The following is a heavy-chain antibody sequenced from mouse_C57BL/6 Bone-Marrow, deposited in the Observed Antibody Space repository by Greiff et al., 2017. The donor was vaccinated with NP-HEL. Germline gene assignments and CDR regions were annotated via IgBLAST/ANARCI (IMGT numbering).Heavy chain of an antibody. CDR2: ISSGGSYT. V-gene: IGHV5-6*01. D-gene: IGHD1-1*01. J-gene: IGHJ1*03. CDR3: ARHLYYYGSSPPWYFDV. CDR1: GFTFSSYG. Sequence: EVKLMESGGDLVKPGGSLKLSCAASGFTFSSYGMSWVRQTPDKRLEWVATISSGGSYTYYTDSVKGRFPISRDNAKNTLYLHMSSLKSEDTAMYYCARHLYYYGSSPPWYFDVWGTGTTVTVSS.